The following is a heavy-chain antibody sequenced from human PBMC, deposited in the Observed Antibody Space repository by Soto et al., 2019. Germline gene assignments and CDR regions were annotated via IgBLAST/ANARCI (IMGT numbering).Heavy chain of an antibody. Sequence: QLQLQESGPGLVKPSETLSLTCTVSGGSISSSSYYWGWIRQPPGKGLEWIGSLYYTGSVYYNPSLKSRVTISVDTSKNQFSLRLSSATAADTAVYYCVRRADTAVNWFDPWGQGTLVTVSS. CDR1: GGSISSSSYY. J-gene: IGHJ5*02. D-gene: IGHD3-16*01. CDR3: VRRADTAVNWFDP. V-gene: IGHV4-39*01. CDR2: LYYTGSV.